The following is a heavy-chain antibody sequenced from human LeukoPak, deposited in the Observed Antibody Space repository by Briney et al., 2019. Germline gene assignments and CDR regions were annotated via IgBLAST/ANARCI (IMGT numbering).Heavy chain of an antibody. Sequence: ASVKVSCKASGYTFTGYYMHWVRQAPGQGLEWMGWINPNSGGTNYAQNLQGRVTMTTDTSTSTAYMELRSLRSDDTAVYYCAREGRYFDWLGGFDYWGQGTLVTVSS. CDR3: AREGRYFDWLGGFDY. J-gene: IGHJ4*02. CDR2: INPNSGGT. V-gene: IGHV1-2*02. D-gene: IGHD3-9*01. CDR1: GYTFTGYY.